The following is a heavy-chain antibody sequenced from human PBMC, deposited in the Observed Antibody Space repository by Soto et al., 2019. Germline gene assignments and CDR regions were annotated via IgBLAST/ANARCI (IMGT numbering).Heavy chain of an antibody. CDR3: AKDQRIVLSTRASRSMALDAFDI. Sequence: HPGGSLRLSCAASGFTFSSYAMSWVRQAPGKGLEWVSAISGSGGSTYYADSVKGRFTTSRDNSKNTLYLQMNSLTAEDTAVYYCAKDQRIVLSTRASRSMALDAFDIWGQGTMVTVSS. CDR1: GFTFSSYA. CDR2: ISGSGGST. J-gene: IGHJ3*02. D-gene: IGHD3-22*01. V-gene: IGHV3-23*01.